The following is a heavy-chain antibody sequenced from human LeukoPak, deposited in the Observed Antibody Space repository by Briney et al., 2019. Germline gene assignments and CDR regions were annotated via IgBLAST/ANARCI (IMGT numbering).Heavy chain of an antibody. D-gene: IGHD1-26*01. CDR2: IHYSGST. CDR1: GGSISSNY. CDR3: ARFLVGTSTQSFDY. V-gene: IGHV4-59*01. Sequence: SETLSLTCTVSGGSISSNYWSWIRQPPGKGLEWIGYIHYSGSTNYNPSLKSRVTISVDTSKNQFSLELSSVTAADTAVYYCARFLVGTSTQSFDYWGQGTLVTVSS. J-gene: IGHJ4*02.